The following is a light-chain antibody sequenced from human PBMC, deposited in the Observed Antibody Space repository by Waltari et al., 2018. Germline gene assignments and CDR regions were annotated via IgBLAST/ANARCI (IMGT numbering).Light chain of an antibody. Sequence: QSVLTQPPSASGTPGQRVTISCSGSSSNIGSNTVNWYQQLPGTAPKLLIYSNNQRPSGVPDRFSGSKSGISASLAISGLQSEEEADYYCAAWDDSLNGWVFGGGTKLTVL. J-gene: IGLJ3*02. CDR2: SNN. V-gene: IGLV1-44*01. CDR1: SSNIGSNT. CDR3: AAWDDSLNGWV.